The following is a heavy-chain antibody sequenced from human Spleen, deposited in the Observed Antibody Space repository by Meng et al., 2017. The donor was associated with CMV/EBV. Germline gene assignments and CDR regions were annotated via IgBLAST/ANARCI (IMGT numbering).Heavy chain of an antibody. J-gene: IGHJ4*02. D-gene: IGHD6-19*01. Sequence: GSLRLSCAVSGGSISSSSYYWGWIRQPPGKGLEWIGNIYYTGSAYYSPSLKSRVTILVDTSRNHFSLRLNFVTAADTAVYYCARELGVAVPTAALGYWGQGSLVTVSS. CDR1: GGSISSSSYY. V-gene: IGHV4-39*07. CDR3: ARELGVAVPTAALGY. CDR2: IYYTGSA.